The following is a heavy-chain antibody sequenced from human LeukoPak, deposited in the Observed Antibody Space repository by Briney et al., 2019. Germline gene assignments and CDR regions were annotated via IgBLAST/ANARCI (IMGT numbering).Heavy chain of an antibody. J-gene: IGHJ4*02. CDR2: INHSGST. CDR3: AREDGYNYGGKDY. CDR1: GGSFSGYY. D-gene: IGHD5-24*01. Sequence: SETLSLTCAVYGGSFSGYYWSWIRQPPGKGLEWIGEINHSGSTNYNPSLKSRVHISVDTSKNQFSLKLSSVTAADTAVYYCAREDGYNYGGKDYWGQGTLVTVSS. V-gene: IGHV4-34*01.